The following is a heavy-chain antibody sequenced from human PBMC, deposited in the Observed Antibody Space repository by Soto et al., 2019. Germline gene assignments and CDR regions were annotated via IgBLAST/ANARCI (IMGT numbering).Heavy chain of an antibody. J-gene: IGHJ3*02. V-gene: IGHV3-48*03. CDR3: ARETLRDAVDI. Sequence: XGSLILSCSPSAFDFRSYEMNWVRQAPGKGLDWVSNIRANDESIYYADSVKGRVSVSRDNAKNSLFLEMNSLRVDDTAVYYCARETLRDAVDIWGQGTMVTVSS. CDR2: IRANDESI. CDR1: AFDFRSYE.